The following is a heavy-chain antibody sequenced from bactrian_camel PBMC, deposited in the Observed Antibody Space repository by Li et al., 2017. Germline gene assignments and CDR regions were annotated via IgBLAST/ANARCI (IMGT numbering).Heavy chain of an antibody. V-gene: IGHV3S53*01. CDR3: AAESYLSDYVLLEGPCKYNY. CDR1: QYTVNTNC. Sequence: QLVESGGGLVQPGGSLRLSCAVSQYTVNTNCMGWSRQGPGKEREWVASIERNGRTSYADSVKDRFTIFQDNAKNTLFLQMNGLKPEDTAMYYCAAESYLSDYVLLEGPCKYNYWGQGTQVTVS. CDR2: IERNGRT. J-gene: IGHJ4*01. D-gene: IGHD4*01.